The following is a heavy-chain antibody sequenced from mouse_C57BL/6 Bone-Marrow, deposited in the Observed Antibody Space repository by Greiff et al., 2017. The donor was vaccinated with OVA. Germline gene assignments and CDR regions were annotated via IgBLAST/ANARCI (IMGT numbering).Heavy chain of an antibody. V-gene: IGHV1-4*01. CDR1: GYTFTSYT. CDR3: TRGYYFDY. J-gene: IGHJ2*01. CDR2: IDPTNDYT. Sequence: VQLQQSGAELARPGASVKMSCKASGYTFTSYTIHWVKQRPGQGLEWIGYIDPTNDYTNYNQKFKGKATLTADKSSSTAYMQLSSLTSEDSAVYYCTRGYYFDYWGQGTTITVSS.